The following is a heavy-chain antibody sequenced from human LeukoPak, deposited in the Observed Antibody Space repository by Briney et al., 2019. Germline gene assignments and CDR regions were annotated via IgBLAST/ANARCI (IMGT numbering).Heavy chain of an antibody. CDR2: ISASGGST. V-gene: IGHV3-23*01. CDR3: AKGPWLAYPYYFDY. Sequence: GGSLRLSCAASGFTFSSYAMSWVRQAPGKGLEWVSAISASGGSTYYADFVKGRFTISRDNSKNTLYLQMNSLRAEDTAVYYCAKGPWLAYPYYFDYWGQGTLVTVSS. D-gene: IGHD6-19*01. CDR1: GFTFSSYA. J-gene: IGHJ4*02.